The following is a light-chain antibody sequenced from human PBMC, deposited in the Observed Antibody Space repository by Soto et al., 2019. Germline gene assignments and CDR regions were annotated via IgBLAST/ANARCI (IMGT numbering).Light chain of an antibody. J-gene: IGKJ2*01. Sequence: ETVMTQSPASLSVSPGDGATLSCRASQSVASNVAWYQQKPGQGPRLLIHGASTRAVGFPARFSGSGSGTDFTLTISSLQSDDFAVYYCQQYHNWPPQYAFGQGTKLQTK. CDR2: GAS. CDR3: QQYHNWPPQYA. CDR1: QSVASN. V-gene: IGKV3-15*01.